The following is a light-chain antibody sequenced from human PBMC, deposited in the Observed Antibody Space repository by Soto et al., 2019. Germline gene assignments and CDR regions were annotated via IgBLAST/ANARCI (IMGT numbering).Light chain of an antibody. V-gene: IGKV3-11*01. CDR1: QSVSSY. J-gene: IGKJ5*01. Sequence: IGLKKSAGTLSLSTGERATLSCRASQSVSSYLAWYQQKPGQAPRPLIYDASNRATGIPARFSGSGSGTDFTLTISSLESEDFAVYYCQQRSNFITFGQGRRLAIK. CDR3: QQRSNFIT. CDR2: DAS.